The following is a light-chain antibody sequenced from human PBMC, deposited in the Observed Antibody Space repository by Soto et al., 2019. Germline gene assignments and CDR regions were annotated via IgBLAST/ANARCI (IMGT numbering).Light chain of an antibody. CDR1: QSVSSSY. V-gene: IGKV3-20*01. J-gene: IGKJ1*01. Sequence: EIVLTQSPGTLSLSPGERATLSCRASQSVSSSYLAWYQQKPGQAPRLLIYGASSRATGITDRFSGSGSGRDFTLTISRLEPEDFAVYYCQQYGSSPWTLCQGTKGEIK. CDR2: GAS. CDR3: QQYGSSPWT.